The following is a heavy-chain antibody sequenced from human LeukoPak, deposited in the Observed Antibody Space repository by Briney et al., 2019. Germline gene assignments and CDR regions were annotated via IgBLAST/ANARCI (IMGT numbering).Heavy chain of an antibody. D-gene: IGHD3-16*01. V-gene: IGHV3-23*01. CDR2: FSGSGGNT. CDR3: ARGGGYLSAFDI. CDR1: GFTFSSYA. Sequence: GGSLRLSCAASGFTFSSYAMSWVRQAPGKGLEWVSTFSGSGGNTYYADSVKGRFTISRDNSKNTLYLQMNSLRAEDTAVYYCARGGGYLSAFDIWGQGTMVTVSS. J-gene: IGHJ3*02.